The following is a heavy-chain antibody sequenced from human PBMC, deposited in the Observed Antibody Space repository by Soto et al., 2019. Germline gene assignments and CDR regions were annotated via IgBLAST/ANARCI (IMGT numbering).Heavy chain of an antibody. J-gene: IGHJ2*01. Sequence: PSETLSLTCTVSGCSISSYYWSWIRQPPGKGLEWIGYIYYSGSTNYNPSLKSRVTISVDTSKNQFSLKLSSVTAADTAVYYCARHGRWLPQFAPYWYFDLWGRGTLVTVSS. D-gene: IGHD5-12*01. CDR3: ARHGRWLPQFAPYWYFDL. CDR1: GCSISSYY. V-gene: IGHV4-59*08. CDR2: IYYSGST.